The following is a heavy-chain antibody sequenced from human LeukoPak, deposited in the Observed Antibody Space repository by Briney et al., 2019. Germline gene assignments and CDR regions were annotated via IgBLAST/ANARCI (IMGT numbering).Heavy chain of an antibody. D-gene: IGHD6-13*01. Sequence: ASVKVSCKASGYTFTSYDINWVRQATGQGLEWMGWMNPNSGNTGYAQKFQGRVTMTRNTSISTAYMELSSLRSEGTAVYYCARGYEGYSSSWYELCYWGQGTLVTVSS. V-gene: IGHV1-8*01. CDR1: GYTFTSYD. CDR3: ARGYEGYSSSWYELCY. CDR2: MNPNSGNT. J-gene: IGHJ4*02.